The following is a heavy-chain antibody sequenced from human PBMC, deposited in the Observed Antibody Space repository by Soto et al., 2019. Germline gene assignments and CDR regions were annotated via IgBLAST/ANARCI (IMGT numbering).Heavy chain of an antibody. J-gene: IGHJ4*02. CDR2: ISGSGGST. V-gene: IGHV3-23*01. Sequence: PGGSLRLSCGASGFTFSRYAMSWVRQAPGKGLEWVSAISGSGGSTYYADSVKGRFTISRDNSKNTLYLKMNSLRAEDTAVYYCAKAGARYFDWLSQIDYWGQGTLVTVSS. CDR1: GFTFSRYA. CDR3: AKAGARYFDWLSQIDY. D-gene: IGHD3-9*01.